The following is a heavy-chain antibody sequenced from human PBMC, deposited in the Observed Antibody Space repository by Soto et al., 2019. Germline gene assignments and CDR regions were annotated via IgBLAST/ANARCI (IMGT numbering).Heavy chain of an antibody. D-gene: IGHD2-21*01. CDR3: ARGNVVAIDY. CDR1: GGSISSGGYS. CDR2: FYHSGST. Sequence: SETLSLTCAVSGGSISSGGYSWSWIRQPPGKGLEWIGYFYHSGSTYYNPSLKSRVTFSVDRSKNQFSLKLSSVTAADTAVYYCARGNVVAIDYWGQGTLVTVSS. V-gene: IGHV4-30-2*01. J-gene: IGHJ4*02.